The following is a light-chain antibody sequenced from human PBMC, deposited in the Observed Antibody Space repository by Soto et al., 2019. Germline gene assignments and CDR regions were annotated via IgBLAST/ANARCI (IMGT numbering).Light chain of an antibody. CDR1: QSVRSGY. Sequence: EIVLTQSPGTLSLSPGERATLSCRASQSVRSGYLAWYQQKPGQAPRLLIYGASSRATGIPDRFSGSGSGTDFTLTISRLEPEDFAVYYCQQYGGSLTYTFGQGTKVDIK. CDR2: GAS. J-gene: IGKJ2*01. CDR3: QQYGGSLTYT. V-gene: IGKV3-20*01.